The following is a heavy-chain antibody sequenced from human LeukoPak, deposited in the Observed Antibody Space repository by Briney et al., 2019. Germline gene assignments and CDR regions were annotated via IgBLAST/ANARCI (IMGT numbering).Heavy chain of an antibody. J-gene: IGHJ4*02. D-gene: IGHD6-13*01. CDR1: VFTFSSYR. V-gene: IGHV3-21*01. CDR3: ARDLRVYTELASGDY. CDR2: INNRCCYI. Sequence: GGSVSVSCAASVFTFSSYRMHWVRQAPGKGLEWVSLINNRCCYIYYADTVQGGFTISRDNPKHSLYLQVNRLIAKDTAVCYCARDLRVYTELASGDYGGQGTLVTVSS.